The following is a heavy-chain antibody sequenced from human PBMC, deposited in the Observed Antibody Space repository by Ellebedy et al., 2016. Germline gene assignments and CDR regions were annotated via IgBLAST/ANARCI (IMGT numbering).Heavy chain of an antibody. D-gene: IGHD4-17*01. CDR1: GFTISDNY. CDR3: VRDGSGIYGDAFDV. J-gene: IGHJ3*01. CDR2: IYSGGST. V-gene: IGHV3-66*01. Sequence: GESLKISXAASGFTISDNYMSWVRQAPGKGLEWVAVIYSGGSTHYAKSVKGRFTISRDNSKNTLYLQMNSLRAEDTAVYYCVRDGSGIYGDAFDVWGQGTMVTVSS.